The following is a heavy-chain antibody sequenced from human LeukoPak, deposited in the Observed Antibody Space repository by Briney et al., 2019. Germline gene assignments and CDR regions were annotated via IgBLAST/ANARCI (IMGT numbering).Heavy chain of an antibody. CDR1: GGSFSGYY. V-gene: IGHV4-34*01. CDR2: INHSGST. CDR3: AKYETSGYYFDY. J-gene: IGHJ4*02. D-gene: IGHD3-22*01. Sequence: PSETLSLTCAVYGGSFSGYYWSWIRQPPGKGLEWIGEINHSGSTNYNPSLKSRVTISVDTSKNQFSLEVSSVTAADTAFYYCAKYETSGYYFDYWGRGTLVTVSS.